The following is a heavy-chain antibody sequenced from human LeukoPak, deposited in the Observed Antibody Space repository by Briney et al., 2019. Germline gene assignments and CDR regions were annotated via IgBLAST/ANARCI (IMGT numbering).Heavy chain of an antibody. Sequence: SETLSLTCTVSGYSISSGYYWGWIRQPPGKGLEWIGSIYHSGSTYYNPSLKSRVTISVDTFKNQFSLKLSSVTAADTAVYYCARSPITMVRGVNRGNWFDPWGQGTLVTVSS. V-gene: IGHV4-38-2*02. J-gene: IGHJ5*02. CDR2: IYHSGST. CDR3: ARSPITMVRGVNRGNWFDP. D-gene: IGHD3-10*01. CDR1: GYSISSGYY.